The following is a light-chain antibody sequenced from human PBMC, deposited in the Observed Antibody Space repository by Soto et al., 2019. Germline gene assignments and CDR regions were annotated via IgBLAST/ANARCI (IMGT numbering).Light chain of an antibody. V-gene: IGKV1-39*01. CDR1: QSISSY. J-gene: IGKJ1*01. CDR2: AAS. Sequence: IQMTQSPSSLSASVGGIVTIASRASQSISSYLNWSQQKPGKAPKLMIYAASSLQSGVPSRFSGSGSGTDFTLTISSLQPEDVATYYCQQSYSTLWTLGQGTKVDIK. CDR3: QQSYSTLWT.